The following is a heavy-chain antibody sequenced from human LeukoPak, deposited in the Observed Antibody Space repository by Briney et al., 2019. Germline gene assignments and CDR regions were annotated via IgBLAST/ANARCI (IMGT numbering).Heavy chain of an antibody. D-gene: IGHD5-12*01. J-gene: IGHJ4*02. CDR1: GGSISSSSYY. Sequence: PSETLSLTCTVSGGSISSSSYYWGWIRQPPGKGLEWIGYISYSGSTNYNPSLKSRVTKSIDTSKNQFSLKLSSVTAADTAVYYCARVTRLRGYDYWGQGTLVTVSS. CDR3: ARVTRLRGYDY. V-gene: IGHV4-61*05. CDR2: ISYSGST.